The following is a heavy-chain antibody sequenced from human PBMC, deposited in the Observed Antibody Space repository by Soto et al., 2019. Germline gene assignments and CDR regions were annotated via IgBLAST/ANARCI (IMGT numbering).Heavy chain of an antibody. Sequence: ASVKVSCKASGYTFTSCAMHWVRQAPGQRLEWMGWINAGNGNTKYSQKFQGRVTITRDTSASTAYMELSSLRSGDTAVYYCARDKNDILTGYYIYYYYGMDVCGQGSTVTVSS. CDR2: INAGNGNT. CDR3: ARDKNDILTGYYIYYYYGMDV. J-gene: IGHJ6*02. D-gene: IGHD3-9*01. CDR1: GYTFTSCA. V-gene: IGHV1-3*01.